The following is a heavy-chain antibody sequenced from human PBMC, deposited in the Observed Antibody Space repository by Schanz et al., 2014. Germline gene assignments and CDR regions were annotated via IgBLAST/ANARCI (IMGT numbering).Heavy chain of an antibody. Sequence: EVHLVESGGGLVKPGGSLRLSCAASGFTLSNAWMSWVRQAPGKGVEWVGRIKSKTDGGTTDFAAPVKGRFSISRDDSKARRYRQMNSIKPEDTAVYYCPPPARATFGYFAAWGRGPL. J-gene: IGHJ4*02. CDR3: PPPARATFGYFAA. V-gene: IGHV3-15*01. CDR1: GFTLSNAW. CDR2: IKSKTDGGTT. D-gene: IGHD2-15*01.